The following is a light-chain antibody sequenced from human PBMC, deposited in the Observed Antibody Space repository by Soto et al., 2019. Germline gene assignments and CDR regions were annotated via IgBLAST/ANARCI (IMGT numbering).Light chain of an antibody. J-gene: IGLJ3*02. Sequence: QSVLTQPPSASGTPGQRVTISSSGSSSNIGSNYVYWYQQLSGTAPKLLIYPNNQRPSGVPDRFSGSKSGTSASLAISGLRSEDDSDYYCAAWDDSLSGPVFGGGTKLTVL. V-gene: IGLV1-47*01. CDR1: SSNIGSNY. CDR2: PNN. CDR3: AAWDDSLSGPV.